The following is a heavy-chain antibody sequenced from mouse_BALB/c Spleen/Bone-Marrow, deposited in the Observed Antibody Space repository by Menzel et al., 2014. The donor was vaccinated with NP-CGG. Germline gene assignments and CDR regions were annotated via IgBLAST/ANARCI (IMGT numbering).Heavy chain of an antibody. Sequence: DVHLVESGGGLVQPGGSLRHSCATSGFTFTDYYMSWVRQPPGKALEWLGFIRNKANGYTTDYSASVKGRFTISRDNSQSIRYLQMNTLRAEDSATYYCARDMCDGLRWYFDVWGAGTTVTVSS. CDR1: GFTFTDYY. V-gene: IGHV7-3*02. CDR2: IRNKANGYTT. CDR3: ARDMCDGLRWYFDV. J-gene: IGHJ1*01. D-gene: IGHD2-3*01.